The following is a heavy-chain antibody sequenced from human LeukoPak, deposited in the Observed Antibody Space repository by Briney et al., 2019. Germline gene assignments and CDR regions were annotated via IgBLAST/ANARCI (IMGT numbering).Heavy chain of an antibody. V-gene: IGHV4-30-4*01. J-gene: IGHJ6*02. CDR3: AREMTTVIRGMDV. Sequence: PSETLSLTCTVSGGSISSGDYYWSWIRQPPGKGVEWIGYIYYSGSTYYNPSLKSRVTISVDTSKNQFSLKLSSVTAADTAVYYCAREMTTVIRGMDVWGQGTTVTVSS. D-gene: IGHD4-17*01. CDR1: GGSISSGDYY. CDR2: IYYSGST.